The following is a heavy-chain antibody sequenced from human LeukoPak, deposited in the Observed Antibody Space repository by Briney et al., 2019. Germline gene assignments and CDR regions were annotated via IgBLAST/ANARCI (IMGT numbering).Heavy chain of an antibody. D-gene: IGHD6-13*01. CDR1: GGSFSGYY. Sequence: SETLSLTCAGNGGSFSGYYWSWIRQPPGTGLEWIGEINHSGSTNYNPSLKSRVTISVDTSKNQFSLKLSSVTAADTAVYYCARGAKGYRQQLVQYYFDYWGQGTLVTVSS. CDR2: INHSGST. CDR3: ARGAKGYRQQLVQYYFDY. J-gene: IGHJ4*02. V-gene: IGHV4-34*01.